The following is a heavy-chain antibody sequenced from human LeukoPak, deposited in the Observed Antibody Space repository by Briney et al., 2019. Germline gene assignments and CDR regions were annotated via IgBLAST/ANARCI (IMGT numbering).Heavy chain of an antibody. J-gene: IGHJ6*02. V-gene: IGHV5-51*01. CDR2: IYPGDSDT. Sequence: GESLKISCKGSGYSFTSYWIGWVRQMPGKGLEWMGIIYPGDSDTRYSPSFQGQVTISADKSISTAYLQWSSLKASDTAMYYCARLGGYSYGGSGGYYYYGMDVWGQGTTVTVSS. CDR1: GYSFTSYW. D-gene: IGHD5-18*01. CDR3: ARLGGYSYGGSGGYYYYGMDV.